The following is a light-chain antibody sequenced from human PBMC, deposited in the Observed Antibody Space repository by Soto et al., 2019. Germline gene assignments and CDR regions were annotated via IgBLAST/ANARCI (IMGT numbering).Light chain of an antibody. V-gene: IGKV1-27*01. CDR1: QAIYNY. CDR3: QKFSAVPT. Sequence: DIQMTQSPSSLSASVGDRVTITCRASQAIYNYLAWYQQKPGKVPTLLISAASTLQSGVPSRFSGSGSGTDFTLTISSMQPEDVATYYCQKFSAVPTFGGGTKVEI. CDR2: AAS. J-gene: IGKJ4*01.